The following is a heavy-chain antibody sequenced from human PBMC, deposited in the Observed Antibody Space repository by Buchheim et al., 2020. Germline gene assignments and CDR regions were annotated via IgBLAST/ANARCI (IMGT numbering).Heavy chain of an antibody. J-gene: IGHJ6*02. CDR3: ARDKKTPYCGGDCYSAMDV. CDR2: ISSSGSTI. Sequence: EVQLVESGGDLVQPGGSLRLSCAASGFTFSSYEMNWVRQASGKGLEWVSYISSSGSTIYYADSVKGRFTISSDNAVHSLFLPMNSLRAEDTAVYYCARDKKTPYCGGDCYSAMDVWGQGTT. CDR1: GFTFSSYE. V-gene: IGHV3-48*03. D-gene: IGHD2-21*02.